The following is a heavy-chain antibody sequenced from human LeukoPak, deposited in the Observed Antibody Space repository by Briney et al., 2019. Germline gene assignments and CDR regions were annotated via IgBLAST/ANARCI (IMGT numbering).Heavy chain of an antibody. CDR3: ARATGLLWFGELLDPVDY. Sequence: GASVKVSCKASGYTFTSYGISWVRQAPGQGLEWMGWISAYNGNTNYAQKLQGRVTMTTDTSTSTAYMELRSLRSDDTAVYYCARATGLLWFGELLDPVDYWGQGTLVTVSS. D-gene: IGHD3-10*01. CDR1: GYTFTSYG. J-gene: IGHJ4*02. V-gene: IGHV1-18*01. CDR2: ISAYNGNT.